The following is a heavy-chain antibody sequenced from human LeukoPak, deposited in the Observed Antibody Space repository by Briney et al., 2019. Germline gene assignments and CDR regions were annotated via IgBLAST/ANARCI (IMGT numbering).Heavy chain of an antibody. CDR2: IYYSGST. CDR1: GGSISSGSYY. D-gene: IGHD2-8*02. CDR3: AQSGAYYYYMDV. J-gene: IGHJ6*03. V-gene: IGHV4-61*01. Sequence: PSETLSLTCTVSGGSISSGSYYWSWIRQPPGKGLEWIGYIYYSGSTNYNPSLKSRVTISVDTSKNQFSLKLSSVTAADTAVYYCAQSGAYYYYMDVWGKGTTVTVSS.